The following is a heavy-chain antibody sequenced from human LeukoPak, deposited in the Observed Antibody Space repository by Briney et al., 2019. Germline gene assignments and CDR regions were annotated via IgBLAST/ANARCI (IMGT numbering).Heavy chain of an antibody. Sequence: GRSLRLSCAASGFTFSSYGMHWVRQAPGKGLEWVAVIWYDGSNKYFADSVKGRFTISRDNSKNTLYLQMNSLRAEDTAVYYCAKGERSWSLTTYYYYYYMDVWGKGTTVTVSS. CDR3: AKGERSWSLTTYYYYYYMDV. V-gene: IGHV3-33*06. CDR2: IWYDGSNK. J-gene: IGHJ6*03. D-gene: IGHD3-3*02. CDR1: GFTFSSYG.